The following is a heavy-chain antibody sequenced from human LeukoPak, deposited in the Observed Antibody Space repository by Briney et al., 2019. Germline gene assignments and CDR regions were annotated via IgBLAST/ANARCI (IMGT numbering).Heavy chain of an antibody. J-gene: IGHJ4*02. CDR1: GFTFSSYA. CDR2: ISYDGSNK. V-gene: IGHV3-30-3*01. D-gene: IGHD3-10*01. Sequence: PGGSLRLSCAASGFTFSSYAMHWVRQAPGKGLEWVAVISYDGSNKYYADSVKGRFTISRDNSKNTLYLQMNSLRAEDTAVYYCARDWTSYYYGSGGNDYWGQGTLVTVSS. CDR3: ARDWTSYYYGSGGNDY.